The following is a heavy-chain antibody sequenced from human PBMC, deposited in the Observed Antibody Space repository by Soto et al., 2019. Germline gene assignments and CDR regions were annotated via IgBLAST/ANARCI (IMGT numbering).Heavy chain of an antibody. D-gene: IGHD1-26*01. CDR3: ARVYRAGTFDY. V-gene: IGHV1-46*01. CDR1: GYTFTSYY. J-gene: IGHJ4*02. CDR2: INPSGGST. Sequence: GASVKVTCKASGYTFTSYYMHWVRQAPGQGLEWMGIINPSGGSTSYAQKFQGRVTMTRDTSTSTVYMELSSLRSEDTAVYYCARVYRAGTFDYWGQGTLVTVSS.